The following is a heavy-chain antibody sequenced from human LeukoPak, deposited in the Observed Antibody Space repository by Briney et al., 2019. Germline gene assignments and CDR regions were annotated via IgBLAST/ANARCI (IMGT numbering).Heavy chain of an antibody. CDR2: IYHSGST. CDR3: ASFYNSGSYYPNY. J-gene: IGHJ4*02. Sequence: PLQTLSLTCAVSVGSIRVVSYYCSWIRQPPGKGLEWIGYIYHSGSTYYDPSLKSRVTISVDRSKNQFSLKLSSVTAADTAVYYCASFYNSGSYYPNYWGQGTLVTVSS. D-gene: IGHD3-10*01. CDR1: VGSIRVVSYY. V-gene: IGHV4-30-2*01.